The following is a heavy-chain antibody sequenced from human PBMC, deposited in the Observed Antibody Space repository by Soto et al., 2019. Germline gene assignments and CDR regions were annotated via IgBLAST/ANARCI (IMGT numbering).Heavy chain of an antibody. V-gene: IGHV4-59*01. J-gene: IGHJ6*02. D-gene: IGHD3-22*01. Sequence: SETLSLTCTVSGGSISSYYWSWIRQPPGKGLEWIGYIYYSGSTNYNPSLKSRVTISVDTSKNQFSLKLSSVTAADTAVYDYAREVARVTTDSSGSPGGMDVWGQGTTVTVSS. CDR3: AREVARVTTDSSGSPGGMDV. CDR2: IYYSGST. CDR1: GGSISSYY.